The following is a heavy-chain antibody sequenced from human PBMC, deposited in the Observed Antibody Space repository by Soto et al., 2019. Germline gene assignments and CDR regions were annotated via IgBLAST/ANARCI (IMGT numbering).Heavy chain of an antibody. J-gene: IGHJ3*02. V-gene: IGHV4-59*01. Sequence: SETLSLTCTVSGGSISSYYWSWIRQPPGKGLEWIGYIYYSGSTNYNPSLKSRVTISVDTSKNQFSLKLSSVTAADTAVYYCARFIGGITLWGVIVRDPGAFDIWGQGTMVTVSS. CDR2: IYYSGST. CDR1: GGSISSYY. CDR3: ARFIGGITLWGVIVRDPGAFDI. D-gene: IGHD3-16*02.